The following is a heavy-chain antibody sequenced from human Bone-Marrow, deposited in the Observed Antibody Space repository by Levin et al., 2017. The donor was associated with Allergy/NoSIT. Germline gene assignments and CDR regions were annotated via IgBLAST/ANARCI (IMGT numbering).Heavy chain of an antibody. J-gene: IGHJ6*02. CDR3: ARAGDWESSVWYGTKDYAMEF. CDR2: IYSTESS. Sequence: SQTLSLTCNVSGVSINNYFWSWIRQPQGKGLEWIGYIYSTESSSYNPSLKNRVTMSIETSKNQVSLKLRSVTAADTAVYYCARAGDWESSVWYGTKDYAMEFWGQGTTVTVSS. D-gene: IGHD6-19*01. V-gene: IGHV4-59*01. CDR1: GVSINNYF.